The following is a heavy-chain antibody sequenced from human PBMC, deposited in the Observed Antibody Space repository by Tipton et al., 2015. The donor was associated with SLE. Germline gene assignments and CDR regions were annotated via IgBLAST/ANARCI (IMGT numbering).Heavy chain of an antibody. D-gene: IGHD6-13*01. J-gene: IGHJ6*02. V-gene: IGHV3-21*03. CDR1: GFTFGSCS. CDR3: ARDGGSSYGMDV. CDR2: ISSSSSYI. Sequence: SLRLSCAASGFTFGSCSVNWVRQAPGKGLEWVSSISSSSSYIYFADSVKGRFTISRDNAKNSLYLRMNSLRAEDTAVYYCARDGGSSYGMDVWGQGTTVTGSS.